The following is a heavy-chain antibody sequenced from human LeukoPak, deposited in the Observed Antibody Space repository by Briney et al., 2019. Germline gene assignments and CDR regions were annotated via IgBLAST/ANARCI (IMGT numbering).Heavy chain of an antibody. CDR1: GGTCISYA. Sequence: ASVKVSCKASGGTCISYAISWVRQAPGQGLEWMGGIIPIFGTANYAQKFQGRVTITADESTSTAYMELSSLRSEDTAVYYCAEGSTVTTPTTFDYWGQGTLVTVSS. D-gene: IGHD4-17*01. V-gene: IGHV1-69*13. CDR3: AEGSTVTTPTTFDY. J-gene: IGHJ4*02. CDR2: IIPIFGTA.